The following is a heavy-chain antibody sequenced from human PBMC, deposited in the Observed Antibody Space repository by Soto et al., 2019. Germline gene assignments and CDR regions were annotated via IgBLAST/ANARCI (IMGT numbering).Heavy chain of an antibody. J-gene: IGHJ3*02. D-gene: IGHD3-22*01. CDR1: GYSFTSYW. Sequence: GQSLKISCKGSGYSFTSYWISWVRQMPGKGLEWIGMIDPSDSYTNYSPSFQGHVTISADKYISTAYLQWSSLKASDTAMYYCARHYAYYYDSSCSATGAFDIWGRGTTVPV. CDR3: ARHYAYYYDSSCSATGAFDI. CDR2: IDPSDSYT. V-gene: IGHV5-10-1*01.